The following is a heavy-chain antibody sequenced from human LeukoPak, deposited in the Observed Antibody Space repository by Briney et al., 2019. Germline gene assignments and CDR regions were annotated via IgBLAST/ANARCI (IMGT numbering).Heavy chain of an antibody. D-gene: IGHD2-2*01. V-gene: IGHV5-51*01. CDR2: IYPGDSDT. CDR3: ARRPYCSSTSCYQIGNFDY. Sequence: RGESLKISCKGSGYSFTSYWIGWVRQMPRKGLEWMGIIYPGDSDTRYSPSFQGQVTISADKSISTAYLQWSSLKASDTAMYYCARRPYCSSTSCYQIGNFDYWGQGTLVTVSS. J-gene: IGHJ4*02. CDR1: GYSFTSYW.